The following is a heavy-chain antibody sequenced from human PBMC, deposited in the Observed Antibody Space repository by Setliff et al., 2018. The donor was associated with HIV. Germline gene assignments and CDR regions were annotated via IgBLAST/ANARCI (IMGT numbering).Heavy chain of an antibody. CDR1: GYTFTGYY. CDR3: ATDREDGVDTIVLGSIGYHDAFDI. J-gene: IGHJ3*02. V-gene: IGHV1-2*02. D-gene: IGHD3-10*01. CDR2: INPNNGGT. Sequence: ASVKVSCKASGYTFTGYYMHWVRQAPGQGLEWMGWINPNNGGTNYAQRFQGRVTMTRDTSTSTVYMELSSLRSEDTAVYYCATDREDGVDTIVLGSIGYHDAFDIWGQGLMVT.